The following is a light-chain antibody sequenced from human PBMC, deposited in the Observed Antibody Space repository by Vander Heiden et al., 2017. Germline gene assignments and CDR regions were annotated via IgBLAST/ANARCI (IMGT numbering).Light chain of an antibody. J-gene: IGKJ4*01. Sequence: DIQMTQSPSSLSASVGDRVTITCQASQDISNYLNWYQQKPGKAPKLLIYDASNLETGVPSRFSGSRCGTDFTFTISSLQPEDIATYYCQQYDNLPLTFGGGTKVEIK. CDR2: DAS. V-gene: IGKV1-33*01. CDR1: QDISNY. CDR3: QQYDNLPLT.